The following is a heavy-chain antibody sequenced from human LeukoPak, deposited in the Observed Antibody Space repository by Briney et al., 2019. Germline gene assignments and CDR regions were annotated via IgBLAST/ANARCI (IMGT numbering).Heavy chain of an antibody. Sequence: PGGSLRLSCAASGFTFVNYGMSWVRQAPGKGLEWVSAIFGSGGNPYSDESTFYADSVKGRFTISRDNSKNTLYLQMHSLRAEDAALYYCAKVHITSWSWWFDLWGQGTLVTVSS. CDR1: GFTFVNYG. V-gene: IGHV3-23*01. J-gene: IGHJ5*02. CDR2: IFGSGGNPYSDEST. CDR3: AKVHITSWSWWFDL. D-gene: IGHD2-21*01.